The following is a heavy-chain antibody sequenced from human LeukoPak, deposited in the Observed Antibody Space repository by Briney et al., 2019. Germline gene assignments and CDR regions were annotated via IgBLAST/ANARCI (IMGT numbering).Heavy chain of an antibody. V-gene: IGHV1-69*13. CDR1: GGTFSSYA. J-gene: IGHJ5*02. CDR2: IIPIFGTA. CDR3: ARVRVRGDYWFDP. Sequence: SVKVSCKASGGTFSSYAISWVRQAPGQGLEWMGGIIPIFGTANYAQKFQGRVTITADESASTAYMELSSLRSEDTAVYYCARVRVRGDYWFDPWGQGTLVTVSS. D-gene: IGHD2-21*02.